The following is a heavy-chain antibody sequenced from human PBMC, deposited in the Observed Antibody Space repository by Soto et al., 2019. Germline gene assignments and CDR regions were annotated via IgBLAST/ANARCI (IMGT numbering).Heavy chain of an antibody. CDR1: GFTFSSYA. D-gene: IGHD3-10*01. CDR3: AKEDLFHPFDY. Sequence: PGGSLRLSCAASGFTFSSYAMNCVRQAPGKGLEWVSTVSVSGANPYYADSVKGRFTASRDNSKNMLYLQMNSLRVEDTAVYYCAKEDLFHPFDYWGQGTLVTVSS. CDR2: VSVSGANP. J-gene: IGHJ4*02. V-gene: IGHV3-23*01.